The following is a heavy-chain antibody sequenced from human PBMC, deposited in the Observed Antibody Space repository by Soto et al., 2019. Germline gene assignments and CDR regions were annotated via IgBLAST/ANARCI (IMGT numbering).Heavy chain of an antibody. CDR1: GFTFRDYY. Sequence: PGGSLRLSCAASGFTFRDYYMSWIRQAPGKGLEWVSYISSSSSYTNYADSVKGRFTISRDNAKNSLYLQMNSLRAEDTAVFYCAGANSGYDGWYFFDYWGQGTLVPGSP. CDR2: ISSSSSYT. CDR3: AGANSGYDGWYFFDY. J-gene: IGHJ4*02. D-gene: IGHD5-12*01. V-gene: IGHV3-11*06.